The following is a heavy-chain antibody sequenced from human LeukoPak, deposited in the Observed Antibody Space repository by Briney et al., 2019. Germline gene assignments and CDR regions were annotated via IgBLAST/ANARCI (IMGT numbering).Heavy chain of an antibody. CDR2: ISRDSSNI. CDR1: GFTFTSYS. CDR3: AREVPYGYYYDSSWYFDL. D-gene: IGHD3-22*01. V-gene: IGHV3-48*01. J-gene: IGHJ2*01. Sequence: GGSLRLSCAASGFTFTSYSINWVRQAPGKGLEWVSYISRDSSNIYYADSVKGRFTISRDNSKNTLYLQVNSLRAEDTAVYYCAREVPYGYYYDSSWYFDLWGRGTLVTVSS.